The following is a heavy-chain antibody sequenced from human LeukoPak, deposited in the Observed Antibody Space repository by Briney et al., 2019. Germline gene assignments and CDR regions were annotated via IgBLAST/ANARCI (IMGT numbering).Heavy chain of an antibody. D-gene: IGHD6-19*01. CDR1: GGSISSYY. CDR3: AREGYSSGWYGSLVY. V-gene: IGHV4-59*01. J-gene: IGHJ4*02. CDR2: IFYSGRT. Sequence: SETLSLTSTVSGGSISSYYWSWIRPPPGEGLGWIGYIFYSGRTNYNPSLKSRVTISVDTSKNQFSLKLSSVTAADTAVYYCAREGYSSGWYGSLVYWGQGTLVTVSS.